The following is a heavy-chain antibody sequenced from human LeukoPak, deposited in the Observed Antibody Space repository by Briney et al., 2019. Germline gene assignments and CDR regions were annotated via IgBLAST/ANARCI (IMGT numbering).Heavy chain of an antibody. CDR2: LNWNSGGL. J-gene: IGHJ4*02. D-gene: IGHD2-15*01. Sequence: GGSLTHSAAASGFTCDNYTMHWVRQAPGKALEWFSSLNWNSGGLESADSVKGRFTISRDNAKNSLYLQLNSLRAEDTALYYCVKASTGYCPGGSCFFDHWGQGTLVTVSS. CDR1: GFTCDNYT. V-gene: IGHV3-9*01. CDR3: VKASTGYCPGGSCFFDH.